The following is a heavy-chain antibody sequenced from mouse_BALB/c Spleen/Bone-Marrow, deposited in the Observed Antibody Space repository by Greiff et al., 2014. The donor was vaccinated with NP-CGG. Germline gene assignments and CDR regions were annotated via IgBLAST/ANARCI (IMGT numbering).Heavy chain of an antibody. Sequence: VQLQQSGAEVVRPGASVKLSCKASGYSFTTYWMNWVKQRPGQGLEWIGMIHPSDSETRLNQKFKDKATLTVDKSSSTAYMQLNSPTSEDSAVYYCAREKVYYGISWFAYWGQGTLLTVSA. CDR1: GYSFTTYW. D-gene: IGHD2-1*01. CDR3: AREKVYYGISWFAY. J-gene: IGHJ3*01. CDR2: IHPSDSET. V-gene: IGHV1-74*04.